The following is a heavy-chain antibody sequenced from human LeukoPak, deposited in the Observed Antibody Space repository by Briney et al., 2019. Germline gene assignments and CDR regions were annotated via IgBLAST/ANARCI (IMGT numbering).Heavy chain of an antibody. J-gene: IGHJ5*02. D-gene: IGHD3-22*01. CDR1: GDSITSSNW. V-gene: IGHV4-4*02. Sequence: SGTLSLTCAVTGDSITSSNWWSWVRQPPGKGLEWIGEIFHRGITNYNPSLKSRVTISVDKSKNLFSLKLNSVTAADTAVYYCVTRTDNYDSPFWFDPWGQGALVTVSS. CDR2: IFHRGIT. CDR3: VTRTDNYDSPFWFDP.